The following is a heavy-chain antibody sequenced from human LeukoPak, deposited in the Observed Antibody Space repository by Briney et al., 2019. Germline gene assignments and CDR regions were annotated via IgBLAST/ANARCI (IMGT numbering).Heavy chain of an antibody. CDR3: ARPLGYCSDSRCPQSWFDP. D-gene: IGHD2-15*01. CDR2: MYNSGKT. CDR1: GDSMTNLY. J-gene: IGHJ5*02. V-gene: IGHV4-59*12. Sequence: PSETLSLTCSVSGDSMTNLYWSWIRQPPGKGLEWIGGMYNSGKTNYNPSLKSRVIISVDTSKNQFSLKLSSVTAADTAVYYCARPLGYCSDSRCPQSWFDPWGQGTLVTVSS.